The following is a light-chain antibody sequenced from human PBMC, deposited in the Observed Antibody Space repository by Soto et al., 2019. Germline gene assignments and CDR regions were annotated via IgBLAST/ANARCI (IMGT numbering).Light chain of an antibody. CDR2: GAS. CDR1: QSVSNNY. V-gene: IGKV3-20*01. J-gene: IGKJ1*01. Sequence: DIVLTQSPGTLSLSPGERATLSCRASQSVSNNYLAWYQQKPGQAPRLLIYGASNRATGIPDRFSGSGSGTDFTLTISSLESDDFAIYYCQQYGSSGTLGQGTKVDIK. CDR3: QQYGSSGT.